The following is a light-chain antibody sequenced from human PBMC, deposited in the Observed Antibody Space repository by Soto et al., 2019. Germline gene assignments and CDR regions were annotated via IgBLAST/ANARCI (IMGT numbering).Light chain of an antibody. Sequence: EIVMTQSPASLSVSPGERATLSCRAAQNVGRDLAWYQQKPGQAPRLLIYGASTRATGLPARFSGSGSGTAFTLTISSLEPEDFAVYYCQQDGSSQTFGQGTKVDIK. CDR3: QQDGSSQT. CDR1: QNVGRD. CDR2: GAS. V-gene: IGKV3D-15*01. J-gene: IGKJ1*01.